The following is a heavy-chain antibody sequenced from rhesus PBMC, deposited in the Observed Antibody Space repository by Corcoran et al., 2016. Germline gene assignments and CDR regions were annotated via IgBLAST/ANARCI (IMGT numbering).Heavy chain of an antibody. CDR2: INGKCGNT. CDR1: GGSLNSYW. V-gene: IGHV4-80*01. J-gene: IGHJ5-2*02. D-gene: IGHD2-15*01. CDR3: ARDPPDGSTKGSLDV. Sequence: QVQLQESGPGLVKPSETLSLTCAVSGGSLNSYWWSWNRQPPGKGLEWIGEINGKCGNTTSHPSLKSRVTRSKAASNNQLFLELSSLTAAETAVYYCARDPPDGSTKGSLDVWGRGILVTVSS.